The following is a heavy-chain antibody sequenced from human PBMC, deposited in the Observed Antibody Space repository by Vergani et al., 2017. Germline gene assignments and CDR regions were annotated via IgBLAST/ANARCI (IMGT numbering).Heavy chain of an antibody. CDR2: IIPIFGTA. Sequence: QVQLVQSGAEVKKPGSSVKVSCKASGGTFCSYAISWVRQAPGQGLEWMGRIIPIFGTANYAQKFQGRVTITADESTSTAYMELSSLRSEDTAVYYCARLAGRYCSGGSCYHDAFDIWGQGTMVTVSS. V-gene: IGHV1-69*13. J-gene: IGHJ3*02. CDR1: GGTFCSYA. CDR3: ARLAGRYCSGGSCYHDAFDI. D-gene: IGHD2-15*01.